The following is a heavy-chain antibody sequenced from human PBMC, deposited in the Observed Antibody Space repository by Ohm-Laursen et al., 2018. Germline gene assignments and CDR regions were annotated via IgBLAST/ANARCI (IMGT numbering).Heavy chain of an antibody. CDR2: INHSGST. CDR1: GGSFSGYS. Sequence: SDTLSLTCAVYGGSFSGYSWSWIRQPPGKGLEWIGEINHSGSTNYNPSLKSRVTISVDTSKNQFSLKLSSVTAADTAVYYFARGRVVGIAVAGTLFDYWGQGTLVTVSS. V-gene: IGHV4-34*01. CDR3: ARGRVVGIAVAGTLFDY. D-gene: IGHD6-19*01. J-gene: IGHJ4*02.